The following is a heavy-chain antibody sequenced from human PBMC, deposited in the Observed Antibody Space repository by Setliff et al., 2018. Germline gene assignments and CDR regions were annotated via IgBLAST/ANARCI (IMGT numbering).Heavy chain of an antibody. CDR1: GVSINSISYY. V-gene: IGHV4-31*03. J-gene: IGHJ3*02. CDR2: IYQSGDT. Sequence: TLSLTCTVSGVSINSISYYWTWLRQHPGKGLEWIGYIYQSGDTYFNPSPRRRLTMSLDTSKNQFSLKLRSVTAADTAVYYCARDNRGYASAFDIWGQGTRVTVSS. D-gene: IGHD6-25*01. CDR3: ARDNRGYASAFDI.